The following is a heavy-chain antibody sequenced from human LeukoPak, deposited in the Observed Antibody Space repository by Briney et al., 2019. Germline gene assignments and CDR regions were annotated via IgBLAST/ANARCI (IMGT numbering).Heavy chain of an antibody. Sequence: GGSLRLSCAVSGFTFSSYAMNWVRQARGKGLEWVSGISNSGGSTYYADSVKGRFTISRDNSKNTLYLQMNSLRAEDTAVYYCAKETSSSFDYWGQGTLVTVSS. J-gene: IGHJ4*02. CDR1: GFTFSSYA. CDR2: ISNSGGST. CDR3: AKETSSSFDY. D-gene: IGHD6-6*01. V-gene: IGHV3-23*01.